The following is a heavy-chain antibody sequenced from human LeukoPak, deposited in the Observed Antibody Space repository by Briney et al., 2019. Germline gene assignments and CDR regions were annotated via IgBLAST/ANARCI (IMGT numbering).Heavy chain of an antibody. CDR3: AKDYYGSGSYYYNWFDP. J-gene: IGHJ5*02. V-gene: IGHV3-30*18. CDR1: GFTFSSYG. D-gene: IGHD3-10*01. CDR2: ISYDGSNK. Sequence: GGSLRLSCAASGFTFSSYGMHWVRQAPGKGLEWVAVISYDGSNKYYADSVKGRFTISRDNSKNTLYLQMNGLRAEDTAVYYCAKDYYGSGSYYYNWFDPWGQGTLVTVSS.